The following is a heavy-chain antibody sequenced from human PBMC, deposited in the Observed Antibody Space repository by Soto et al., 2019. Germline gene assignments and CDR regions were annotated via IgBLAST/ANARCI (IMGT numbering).Heavy chain of an antibody. Sequence: GGSLRLSCAASGFTFSSYAMSWVRQAPGKGLEWVSAISGSGGSTYYADSVKGRFTISRDNSKNTLYLQMNSLRAEDTAVYYCAKDMDVVVVAALYTFFDYWGQGTLVTVSS. J-gene: IGHJ4*02. CDR1: GFTFSSYA. CDR3: AKDMDVVVVAALYTFFDY. CDR2: ISGSGGST. V-gene: IGHV3-23*01. D-gene: IGHD2-15*01.